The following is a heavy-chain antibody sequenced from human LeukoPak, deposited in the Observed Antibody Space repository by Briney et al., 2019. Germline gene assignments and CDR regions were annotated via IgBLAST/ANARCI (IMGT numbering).Heavy chain of an antibody. CDR1: GGSFSGHY. J-gene: IGHJ4*02. D-gene: IGHD3-10*01. CDR2: INHSGST. V-gene: IGHV4-34*01. CDR3: ARARGAVDY. Sequence: SETLSLTCAVYGGSFSGHYWSWIRQPPGKGLEWIGEINHSGSTNYNPSLKSRVTISVDTSKNQFSLKLSSVTAADTAVYYCARARGAVDYWGQGTLVTVSS.